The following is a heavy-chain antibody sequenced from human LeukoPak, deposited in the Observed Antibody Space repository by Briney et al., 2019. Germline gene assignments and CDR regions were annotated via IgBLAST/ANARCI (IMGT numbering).Heavy chain of an antibody. Sequence: GRSLGLSCAASGFTFDDYAMHWVRQAPGKGLEWVSGISWNSGSIGYADSVKGRFTISRDNSKNTLYLQMNSLRAEDTAVYYCARGPSGYHNTGGQGTLVTVSS. CDR2: ISWNSGSI. CDR3: ARGPSGYHNT. V-gene: IGHV3-9*01. J-gene: IGHJ4*02. D-gene: IGHD5-12*01. CDR1: GFTFDDYA.